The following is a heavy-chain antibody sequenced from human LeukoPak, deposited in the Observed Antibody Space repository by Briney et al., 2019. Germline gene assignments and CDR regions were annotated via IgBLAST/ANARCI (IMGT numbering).Heavy chain of an antibody. J-gene: IGHJ4*02. Sequence: GTSLRLSCTTSGFTFNDYAMHWVRQAPGKGLEWVAGISWNRNTIGYADSLRDRFTVFRDDAENSLYLQMNSLRPEDTAIYYCAKDADDSGDYVGLDYWGQGILVTVSS. CDR1: GFTFNDYA. CDR2: ISWNRNTI. CDR3: AKDADDSGDYVGLDY. V-gene: IGHV3-9*01. D-gene: IGHD4-17*01.